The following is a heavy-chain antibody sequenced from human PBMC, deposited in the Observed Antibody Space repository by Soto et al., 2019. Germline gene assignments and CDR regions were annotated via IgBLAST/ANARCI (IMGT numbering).Heavy chain of an antibody. V-gene: IGHV3-13*04. D-gene: IGHD1-1*01. CDR1: GFTFSSYD. CDR2: IGTAGDT. CDR3: TTGVGYNWNADDPFDV. J-gene: IGHJ3*01. Sequence: PGGSLRLSCAASGFTFSSYDMHWVRQATGKGLEWVSAIGTAGDTYYPGSVKGRFTISRENAKNSLYLQMSSLKTEDTGVYYCTTGVGYNWNADDPFDVWGQGTMVTVSS.